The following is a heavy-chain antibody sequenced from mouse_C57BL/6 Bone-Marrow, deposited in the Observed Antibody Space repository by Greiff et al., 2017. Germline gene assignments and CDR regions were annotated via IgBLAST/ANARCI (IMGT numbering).Heavy chain of an antibody. J-gene: IGHJ1*03. CDR1: GYTFTSYW. Sequence: QVQLKQPGAELVKPGASVKLSCKASGYTFTSYWMHWVKQRPGRGLEWIGRIDPNSGGTKYNEKFKSKATLTVDKPSSTAYMQLSSLTSEDSAVYYCAREGTGWDDYWYFDVWGTGTTVTVSS. V-gene: IGHV1-72*01. CDR2: IDPNSGGT. CDR3: AREGTGWDDYWYFDV. D-gene: IGHD4-1*01.